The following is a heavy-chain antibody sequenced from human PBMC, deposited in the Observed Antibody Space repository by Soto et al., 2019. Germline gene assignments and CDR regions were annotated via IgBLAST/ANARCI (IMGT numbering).Heavy chain of an antibody. CDR3: AKGCCRIIAAAGTSIDY. CDR1: GFTFSSYA. D-gene: IGHD6-13*01. V-gene: IGHV3-23*01. Sequence: GGSLRLSCAASGFTFSSYAMSWVRQAPGKGLEWVSAISGSGGSTYYADSVKGRFTISRDNSKNTLYLQMNSLRAEDTAVYYCAKGCCRIIAAAGTSIDYWGQGTLVTVSS. J-gene: IGHJ4*02. CDR2: ISGSGGST.